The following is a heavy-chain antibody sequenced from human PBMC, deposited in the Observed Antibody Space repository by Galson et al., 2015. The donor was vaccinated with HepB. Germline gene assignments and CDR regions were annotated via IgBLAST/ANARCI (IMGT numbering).Heavy chain of an antibody. D-gene: IGHD3-22*01. J-gene: IGHJ4*02. CDR1: GLTFSSYW. V-gene: IGHV3-7*03. CDR2: INQDGAKK. CDR3: ARDSTYYDGSAYYDNLDS. Sequence: SLRLSCAASGLTFSSYWMTWVRQAPGKGLEWVANINQDGAKKNYVDSVKGRFTIPRDNAKNSLYLEMNSLRAEDTAMYHCARDSTYYDGSAYYDNLDSWGQGTLVTVSS.